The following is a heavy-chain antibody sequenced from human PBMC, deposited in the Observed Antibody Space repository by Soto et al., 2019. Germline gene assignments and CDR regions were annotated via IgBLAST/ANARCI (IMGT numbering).Heavy chain of an antibody. CDR2: ISPADSDT. CDR3: TRHYSDYVGALAI. D-gene: IGHD4-17*01. J-gene: IGHJ6*02. Sequence: GESLKISCKGSGYSFTTYWIGWVRQMPGKGLEWMGIISPADSDTRYNPSFQGQVTISADKSISTAYLQWSSLRASDTAMYYWTRHYSDYVGALAICGQETMVTVAS. V-gene: IGHV5-51*01. CDR1: GYSFTTYW.